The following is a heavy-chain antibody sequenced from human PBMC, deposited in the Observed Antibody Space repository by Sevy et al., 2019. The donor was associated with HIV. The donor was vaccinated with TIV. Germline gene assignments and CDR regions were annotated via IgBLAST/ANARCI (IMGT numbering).Heavy chain of an antibody. CDR3: AKGSSNKRTVPKDVLRYFDWLSMPFDY. J-gene: IGHJ4*02. CDR1: GFTFDDYA. Sequence: GGSLRLSCAASGFTFDDYAMHWVRQAPGKGLEWVSGISWNSGSIGYADSVKGRFTISRDNAKNSLYLQMNSLRAEDMALYYCAKGSSNKRTVPKDVLRYFDWLSMPFDYWGQGTLVTVSS. V-gene: IGHV3-9*03. CDR2: ISWNSGSI. D-gene: IGHD3-9*01.